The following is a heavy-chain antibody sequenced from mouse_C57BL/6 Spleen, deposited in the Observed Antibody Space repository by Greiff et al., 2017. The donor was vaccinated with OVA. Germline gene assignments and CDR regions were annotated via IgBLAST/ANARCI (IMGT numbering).Heavy chain of an antibody. Sequence: EVQLQQSGPELVKPGASVKISCKASGYSFTGYYMNWVKQSPEKSLEWIGVINPSTGGTTYNQKFKAKATLTVDKSSSTAYMQLKSLTSEDSAVYYCARSATGTGMDYWGQGTSVTVSS. D-gene: IGHD4-1*01. CDR3: ARSATGTGMDY. V-gene: IGHV1-42*01. CDR1: GYSFTGYY. CDR2: INPSTGGT. J-gene: IGHJ4*01.